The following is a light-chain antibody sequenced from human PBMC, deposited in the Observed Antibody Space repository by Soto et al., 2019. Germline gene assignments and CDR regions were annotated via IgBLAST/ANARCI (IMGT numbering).Light chain of an antibody. J-gene: IGKJ4*01. Sequence: EIMMTQSPATLSVSPGERATLSCRASQSVSSNLAWYKQQPGQAPRLLIYGASTRATGIPARFSGSGSGTEFTLTISSLQSEDFAVYYCQQYKNWSPLTFGGGTKVEMK. CDR3: QQYKNWSPLT. CDR2: GAS. CDR1: QSVSSN. V-gene: IGKV3-15*01.